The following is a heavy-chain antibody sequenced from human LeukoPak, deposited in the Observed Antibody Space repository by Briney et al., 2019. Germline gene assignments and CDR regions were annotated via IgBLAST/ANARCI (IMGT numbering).Heavy chain of an antibody. V-gene: IGHV1-24*01. J-gene: IGHJ4*02. D-gene: IGHD6-13*01. Sequence: ASVKVSCKVSGYTLTELSMHWVRQAPGKGLEWRGGFDPEDGETIYAQKFQGRVTMTEDTSTDTAYMELSSLRSEDTAVYYCATDRMWYSSSWYYFDYWGQGTLVTVSS. CDR2: FDPEDGET. CDR1: GYTLTELS. CDR3: ATDRMWYSSSWYYFDY.